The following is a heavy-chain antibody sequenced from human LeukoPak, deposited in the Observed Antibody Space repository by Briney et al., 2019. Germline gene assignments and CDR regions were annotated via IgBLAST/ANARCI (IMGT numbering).Heavy chain of an antibody. CDR1: GFTFSSYG. D-gene: IGHD1-26*01. J-gene: IGHJ4*02. CDR3: ARRKRGGSSGYFDY. Sequence: PGGSLRLSCAASGFTFSSYGMHWVRQAPGKGLEWVAFIRYDGSNKYYADSVKGRFTISRDNSKNTLYLQMNSLRAEDTAVYYCARRKRGGSSGYFDYWGQGTLVTVSS. CDR2: IRYDGSNK. V-gene: IGHV3-30*02.